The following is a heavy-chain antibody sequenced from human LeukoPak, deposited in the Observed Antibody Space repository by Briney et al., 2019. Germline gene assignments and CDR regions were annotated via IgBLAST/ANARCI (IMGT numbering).Heavy chain of an antibody. CDR3: ARAQSNQQLWY. D-gene: IGHD6-13*01. CDR2: IIPILGIA. V-gene: IGHV1-69*04. Sequence: GASVKVSCKASGGTFSSYAISWVRQAPGQGLEWMGRIIPILGIANYAQKFQGRVTITADKSTSTAYMELSSLRSDDTAVYYCARAQSNQQLWYWGQGTLVTVSS. J-gene: IGHJ4*02. CDR1: GGTFSSYA.